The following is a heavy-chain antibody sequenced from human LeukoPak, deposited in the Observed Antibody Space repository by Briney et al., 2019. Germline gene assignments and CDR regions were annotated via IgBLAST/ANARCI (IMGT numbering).Heavy chain of an antibody. CDR2: ISSSSSYI. Sequence: PGGSLRLSCAASGFTFSSYAMSWVRQAPGKGLEWVSSISSSSSYIYYADSVKGRFTISRDNAKNSLYLQMNSLRAKDTAVYYCARDQVSMIVVVFDYWGQGTLVTVSS. J-gene: IGHJ4*02. D-gene: IGHD3-22*01. CDR3: ARDQVSMIVVVFDY. CDR1: GFTFSSYA. V-gene: IGHV3-21*01.